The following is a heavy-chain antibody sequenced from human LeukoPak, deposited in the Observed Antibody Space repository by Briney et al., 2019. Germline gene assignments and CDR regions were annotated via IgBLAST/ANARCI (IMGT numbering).Heavy chain of an antibody. CDR1: GGSFSGYY. D-gene: IGHD3-22*01. V-gene: IGHV4-34*01. Sequence: SETLSLTCAVYGGSFSGYYWSWIRQPPGKGLEWIGEINHSGSTNYNPSLKSRVTISVDTSKNQFFLKLSSVTAADTAVYYCARGAGNYYDSSGYRPWGQGTLVTVSS. CDR3: ARGAGNYYDSSGYRP. J-gene: IGHJ5*02. CDR2: INHSGST.